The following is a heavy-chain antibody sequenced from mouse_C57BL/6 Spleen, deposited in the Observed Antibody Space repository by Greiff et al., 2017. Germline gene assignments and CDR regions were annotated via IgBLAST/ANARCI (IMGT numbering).Heavy chain of an antibody. CDR3: ATHYYGRSPWFAY. Sequence: QVQLQQPGAELVKPGASVKLSCKASGYTFTSYWMQWVKQRPGQGLEWIGEIDPSDSYTNYNQKFKGKATLTVDTSSSTAYMQLSSLTSEDSAVYYCATHYYGRSPWFAYWGQGTLVTVSA. J-gene: IGHJ3*01. D-gene: IGHD1-1*01. V-gene: IGHV1-50*01. CDR1: GYTFTSYW. CDR2: IDPSDSYT.